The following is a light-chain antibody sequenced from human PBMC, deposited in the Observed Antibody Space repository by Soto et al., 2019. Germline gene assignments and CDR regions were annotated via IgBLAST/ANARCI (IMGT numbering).Light chain of an antibody. Sequence: QSVLTQPASASGSPGQSITISCTGTSSDIGDYNYVSWYQQHPGKAPKLMIYEVTNRPSGVSYRFSGSKSGNTASLTISGLQAEDEADYFCSSYTSTSTLHYVFGTGTKVTLL. J-gene: IGLJ1*01. V-gene: IGLV2-14*01. CDR1: SSDIGDYNY. CDR2: EVT. CDR3: SSYTSTSTLHYV.